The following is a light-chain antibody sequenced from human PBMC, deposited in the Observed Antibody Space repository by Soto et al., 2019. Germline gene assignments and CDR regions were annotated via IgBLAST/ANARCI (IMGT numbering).Light chain of an antibody. CDR2: AAS. CDR1: QTVNTY. V-gene: IGKV1-39*01. J-gene: IGKJ3*01. CDR3: QQSYSAHT. Sequence: DIQITQSPSYLSATIGGRVTITCRASQTVNTYLHWYQQKPGKAPKLLIYAASNLQSGVPSRFSGSGSGTNFTLSLNSLQPEDFATYYCQQSYSAHTFGPGTKVDIK.